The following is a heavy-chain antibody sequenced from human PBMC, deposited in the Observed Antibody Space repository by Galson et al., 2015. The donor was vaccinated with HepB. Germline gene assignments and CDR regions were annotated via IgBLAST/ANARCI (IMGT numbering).Heavy chain of an antibody. CDR1: GFTFNKAW. CDR2: IKSKFDGGTT. J-gene: IGHJ4*02. V-gene: IGHV3-15*01. D-gene: IGHD4-17*01. CDR3: TTDLGIYGDYFIMGEGY. Sequence: SLRLSCAASGFTFNKAWMSWVRRAQGKGLEWVGRIKSKFDGGTTDYAAPVKGRFTISRDDSKKTLYLQMNSLKTEDTAVYYCTTDLGIYGDYFIMGEGYWGQGTLVTVSS.